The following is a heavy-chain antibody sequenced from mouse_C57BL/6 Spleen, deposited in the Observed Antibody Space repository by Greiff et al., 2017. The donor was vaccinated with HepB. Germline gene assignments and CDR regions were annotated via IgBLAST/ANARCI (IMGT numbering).Heavy chain of an antibody. Sequence: QVQLQQPGAELVKPGASVKLSCKASGYTFTSYWMHWVKQRPGQGLEWIGMIHPNSGSTNYNEKFKSKATLTVDKSSSTAYMQLSSLTSEDSAVYYCAIDGSYYAMDYWGQGTSVTVSS. CDR3: AIDGSYYAMDY. J-gene: IGHJ4*01. V-gene: IGHV1-64*01. CDR2: IHPNSGST. CDR1: GYTFTSYW. D-gene: IGHD2-3*01.